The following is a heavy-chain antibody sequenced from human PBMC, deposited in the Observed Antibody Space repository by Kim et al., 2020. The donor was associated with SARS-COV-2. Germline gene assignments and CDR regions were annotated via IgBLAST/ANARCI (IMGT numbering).Heavy chain of an antibody. J-gene: IGHJ3*02. V-gene: IGHV3-33*01. CDR2: IWYDGSNK. CDR3: ARDRAAGKPLNAFDI. D-gene: IGHD6-13*01. Sequence: GGSLRLSCAASGFTFSSYGMHWVRQAPGKGLEWVAVIWYDGSNKYYADSVKGRFTISRDNSKNTLYLQMNSLRAEDTAVYYCARDRAAGKPLNAFDIWGQGTMVTVSS. CDR1: GFTFSSYG.